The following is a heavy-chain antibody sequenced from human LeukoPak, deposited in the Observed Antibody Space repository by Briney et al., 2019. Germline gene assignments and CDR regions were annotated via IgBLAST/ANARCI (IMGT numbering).Heavy chain of an antibody. D-gene: IGHD6-19*01. CDR2: IKQDGSEK. J-gene: IGHJ4*02. CDR1: GFAFGSCW. CDR3: ARGSGWYPDY. Sequence: PGGSLRLSRAASGFAFGSCWMSWVRQAPGKGLEWVANIKQDGSEKHYVDSVKGRFTISRDNAKNSLYLQMNSLRAEDTAVYYCARGSGWYPDYWGQGTLVTVSS. V-gene: IGHV3-7*04.